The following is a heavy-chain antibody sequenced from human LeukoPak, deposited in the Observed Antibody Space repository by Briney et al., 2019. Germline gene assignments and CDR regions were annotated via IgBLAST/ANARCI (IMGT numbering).Heavy chain of an antibody. CDR1: GYTFSGYY. CDR2: INPNSGGT. Sequence: ASVKVSCKASGYTFSGYYMNWVRQAPGQGLEWMGWINPNSGGTNYAQKFQGRVTMTRDTSIRTAYMELNRLRSDDTAVYYCARVMNREGTNYWGQGTLVTVSS. D-gene: IGHD1/OR15-1a*01. CDR3: ARVMNREGTNY. V-gene: IGHV1-2*02. J-gene: IGHJ4*02.